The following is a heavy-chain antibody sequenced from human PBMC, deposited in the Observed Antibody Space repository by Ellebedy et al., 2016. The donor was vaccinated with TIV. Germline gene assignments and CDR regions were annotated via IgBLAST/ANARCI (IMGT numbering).Heavy chain of an antibody. Sequence: AASVKVSCKASGYTFTSYGISWVRQAPGQGLEWMGWISAYNGNTNYAQKLQGRVTMTTDTYTSTAYMELRSLRSDDTAVYYCARDKTGGYYILTGYYYYYGMDVWGQGTTVTVSS. CDR3: ARDKTGGYYILTGYYYYYGMDV. V-gene: IGHV1-18*01. J-gene: IGHJ6*02. CDR2: ISAYNGNT. D-gene: IGHD3-9*01. CDR1: GYTFTSYG.